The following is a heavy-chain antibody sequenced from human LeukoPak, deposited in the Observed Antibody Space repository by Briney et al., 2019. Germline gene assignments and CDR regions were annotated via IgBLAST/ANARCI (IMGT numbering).Heavy chain of an antibody. J-gene: IGHJ6*04. CDR2: ITGSGGNT. V-gene: IGHV3-23*01. D-gene: IGHD6-13*01. CDR1: GFIFSSYS. CDR3: AKAASSXXXSYYXGMXV. Sequence: PGGSLRLSCAASGFIFSSYSMSWVRQAPGKGLEWVSVITGSGGNTYYTDSVKGRFTISKDNSKNTVYLQMSSLRVDDTAVYYCAKAASSXXXSYYXGMXVXXXXXXXXVSS.